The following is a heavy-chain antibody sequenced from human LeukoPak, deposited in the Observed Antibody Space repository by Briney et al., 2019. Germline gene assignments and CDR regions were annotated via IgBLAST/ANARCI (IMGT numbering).Heavy chain of an antibody. Sequence: GGSLRLSCAASGFSFSTSPMSWVRQAPGKGLEWVSGINSNSGDTPYADFAKGRFTISRDNSKNTLYLQMNSLRDEDTAVYYCARKDSGLNPFDLWGQGTLVTVSS. J-gene: IGHJ4*02. CDR1: GFSFSTSP. V-gene: IGHV3-23*01. D-gene: IGHD1-14*01. CDR3: ARKDSGLNPFDL. CDR2: INSNSGDT.